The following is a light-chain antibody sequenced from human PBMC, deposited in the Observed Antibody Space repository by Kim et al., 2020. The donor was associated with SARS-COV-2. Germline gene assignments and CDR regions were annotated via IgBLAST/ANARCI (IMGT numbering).Light chain of an antibody. V-gene: IGKV1-5*03. CDR2: KAS. Sequence: DIQMTQSPSTLSAYVGDRVTITCRASQSISSWLAWFQQKPGKAPKLLIYKASILESGVPSRFSGSGSGTEFTLAISSLQPDDLATYYCQHYHTYPWAFGQGTKVEIK. CDR1: QSISSW. CDR3: QHYHTYPWA. J-gene: IGKJ1*01.